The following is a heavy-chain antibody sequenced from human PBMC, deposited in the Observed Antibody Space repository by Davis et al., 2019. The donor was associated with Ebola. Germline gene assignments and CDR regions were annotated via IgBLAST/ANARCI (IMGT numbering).Heavy chain of an antibody. V-gene: IGHV1-8*01. Sequence: AASVKVSCKASGYTFTSYDINWVRQATGQGLEWMGWMNPNSGNTGYAQKFQGRITMTRNISISTAYMELSSLRSEDTAVYYCARGLRFLEWGWFDPWGQGTLVTVSS. CDR2: MNPNSGNT. CDR3: ARGLRFLEWGWFDP. D-gene: IGHD3-3*01. J-gene: IGHJ5*02. CDR1: GYTFTSYD.